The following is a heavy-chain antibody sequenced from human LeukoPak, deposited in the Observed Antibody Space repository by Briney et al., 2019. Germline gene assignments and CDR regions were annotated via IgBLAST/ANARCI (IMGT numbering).Heavy chain of an antibody. CDR1: GGSISSYD. CDR2: INHSGST. D-gene: IGHD3-22*01. Sequence: SETLSLTCTVSGGSISSYDWSWIRQPPGKGLEWIGEINHSGSTNYNPSLKSRVTISVDTSKNQFSLKLSSVTAADTAVYYCARVPQYYYDSSGYLDWGQGTLVTVSS. CDR3: ARVPQYYYDSSGYLD. J-gene: IGHJ4*02. V-gene: IGHV4-34*01.